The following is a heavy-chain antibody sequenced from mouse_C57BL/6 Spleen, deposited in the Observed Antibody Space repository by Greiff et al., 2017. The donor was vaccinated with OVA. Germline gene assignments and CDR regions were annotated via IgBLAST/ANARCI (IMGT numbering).Heavy chain of an antibody. CDR3: AKQKLYGYDGSGWYFDV. Sequence: QVQLKESGPGLVAPSQCLSITCTVSGFSFPSYGVSWVRQPPGKGLEWLGVIWGDGSSNYHSAPISRLSISKDNSKSQVFLKLNSLQTDDTAADYCAKQKLYGYDGSGWYFDVWGTGTTVTVSS. CDR1: GFSFPSYG. CDR2: IWGDGSS. J-gene: IGHJ1*03. V-gene: IGHV2-3*01. D-gene: IGHD2-2*01.